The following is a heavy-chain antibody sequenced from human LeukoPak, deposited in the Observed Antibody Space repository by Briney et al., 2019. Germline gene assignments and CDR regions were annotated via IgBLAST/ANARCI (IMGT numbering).Heavy chain of an antibody. V-gene: IGHV4-30-2*01. J-gene: IGHJ2*01. D-gene: IGHD2-15*01. CDR1: GGSISSGGYS. Sequence: SQTLSLTCAVSGGSISSGGYSWSWLRQPPGKGLEWIGCIYHSGSTYYNPSLKSRVTISVDRSKNQFSLKLSSVTAADTAVYYCARAGCSGGSCYSRYFDLWGRGTLVTVSS. CDR2: IYHSGST. CDR3: ARAGCSGGSCYSRYFDL.